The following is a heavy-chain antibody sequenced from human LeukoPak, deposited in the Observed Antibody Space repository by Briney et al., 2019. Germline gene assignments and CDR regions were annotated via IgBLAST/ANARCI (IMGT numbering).Heavy chain of an antibody. CDR2: ISAYNGNT. V-gene: IGHV1-18*01. D-gene: IGHD3-10*01. Sequence: ASVKVSCKASGYTFTSYGISWVRQAPGQGLEWMGWISAYNGNTNYAQKLQGRDTMTTDTSTSTAYMELRSLRSDDTAVYYCARGITDYCGSGSYYNEFDYWGQGTLVTVSS. CDR1: GYTFTSYG. J-gene: IGHJ4*02. CDR3: ARGITDYCGSGSYYNEFDY.